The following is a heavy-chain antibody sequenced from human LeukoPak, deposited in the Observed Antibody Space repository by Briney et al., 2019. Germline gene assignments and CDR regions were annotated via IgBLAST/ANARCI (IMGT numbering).Heavy chain of an antibody. CDR3: ARMFYYDGSAYHNWFDP. CDR2: MNPNSGNT. CDR1: GYTFTNYD. D-gene: IGHD3-22*01. J-gene: IGHJ5*02. Sequence: ASVKVSCKTSGYTFTNYDINWVRQATGQGLEWMGWMNPNSGNTGYAQKFQGRVTITRNTSISTAYMELSSLRSDDMAVYYCARMFYYDGSAYHNWFDPWGQGTLVTVSS. V-gene: IGHV1-8*03.